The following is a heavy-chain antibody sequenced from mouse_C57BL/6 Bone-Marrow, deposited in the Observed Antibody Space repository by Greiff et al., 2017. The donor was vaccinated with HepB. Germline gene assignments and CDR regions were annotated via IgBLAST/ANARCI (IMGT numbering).Heavy chain of an antibody. D-gene: IGHD1-1*01. Sequence: VHVKQSGAELVRPGSSVKMSCKTSGYTFTSYGINWVKQRPGQGLEWIGYIYIGNGYTEYNEKFKGKATLTSDTSSSTAYVQLSSLTSEDSAIYFCARSGPITTVVAWYFDVWGTGTTVTVSS. CDR3: ARSGPITTVVAWYFDV. CDR1: GYTFTSYG. J-gene: IGHJ1*03. CDR2: IYIGNGYT. V-gene: IGHV1-58*01.